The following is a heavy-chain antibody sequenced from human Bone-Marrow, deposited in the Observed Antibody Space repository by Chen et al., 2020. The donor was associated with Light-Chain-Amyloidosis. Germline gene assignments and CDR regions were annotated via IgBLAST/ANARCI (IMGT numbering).Heavy chain of an antibody. J-gene: IGHJ3*02. CDR3: AKDISYDDILPGYPADAFDI. CDR1: GFAFSSYA. D-gene: IGHD3-9*01. V-gene: IGHV3-23*04. Sequence: EVQLVESGGGLLQRGGSLRLSCAASGFAFSSYAMSWVRQAPGTGREWVSTISGSGGSRHYVDSVKGRLTISRDKSKNALLLQMNSLRAEDTAVYYCAKDISYDDILPGYPADAFDIWGQGTMVTVSS. CDR2: ISGSGGSR.